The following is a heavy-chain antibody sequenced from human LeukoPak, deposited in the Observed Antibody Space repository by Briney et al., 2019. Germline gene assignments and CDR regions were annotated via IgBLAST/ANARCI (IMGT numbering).Heavy chain of an antibody. CDR3: AKVSGYCSGGSCFNY. D-gene: IGHD2-15*01. V-gene: IGHV3-23*01. J-gene: IGHJ4*02. Sequence: GGSLSLSCAASGFTFSSYAMSWVRQAPGKGLEWVSAISGSGGSTYYADSVKGRFTISRDNSKNTLYLQMSSLRAEDTAVYYCAKVSGYCSGGSCFNYWGQGTLVTVSS. CDR1: GFTFSSYA. CDR2: ISGSGGST.